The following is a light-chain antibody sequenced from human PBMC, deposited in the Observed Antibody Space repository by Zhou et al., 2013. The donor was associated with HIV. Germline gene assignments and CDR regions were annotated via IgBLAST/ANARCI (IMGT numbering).Light chain of an antibody. J-gene: IGKJ3*01. CDR1: QGISSY. CDR2: AAS. V-gene: IGKV1-12*01. Sequence: DIQLTQSPSFLSASVGDRVTITCRASQGISSYLAWYQQKPGKAPKLLIYAASSLQSGVPSRFSGSGSGTDFTLTISSLQPEDFATYYCQQANSFPITFGPGTKVDIK. CDR3: QQANSFPIT.